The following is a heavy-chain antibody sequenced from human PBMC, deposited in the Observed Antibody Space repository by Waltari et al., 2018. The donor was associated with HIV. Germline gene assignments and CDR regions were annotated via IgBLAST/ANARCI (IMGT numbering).Heavy chain of an antibody. Sequence: QVQLQESGPGLVKPSETLSLTCTVSGYSISSGYYWGWLRQPPGKGLEWIGSIYHSGSTYYNPSLKSRVTISVDTSKNQFSLKLSSVTAADTAVYYCARDNYDSSGYPDYWGQGTLVTVSS. CDR1: GYSISSGYY. CDR3: ARDNYDSSGYPDY. D-gene: IGHD3-22*01. J-gene: IGHJ4*02. V-gene: IGHV4-38-2*02. CDR2: IYHSGST.